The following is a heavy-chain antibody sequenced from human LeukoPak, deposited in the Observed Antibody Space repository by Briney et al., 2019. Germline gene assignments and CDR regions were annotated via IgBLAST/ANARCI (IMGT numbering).Heavy chain of an antibody. CDR1: GYTFTGYY. Sequence: ASVKVSCKASGYTFTGYYMHWVRQAPGQGLEWMGGIIPIFGTANYAQKFQGRVTITPDESTSTAYMELSSLRSEDTAVYYCARGGHSSDHWGQGTLVTVSS. J-gene: IGHJ4*02. CDR3: ARGGHSSDH. D-gene: IGHD3-22*01. V-gene: IGHV1-69*13. CDR2: IIPIFGTA.